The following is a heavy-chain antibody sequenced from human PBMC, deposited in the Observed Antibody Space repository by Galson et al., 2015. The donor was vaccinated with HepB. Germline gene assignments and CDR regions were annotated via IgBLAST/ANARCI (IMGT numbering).Heavy chain of an antibody. J-gene: IGHJ6*02. D-gene: IGHD6-19*01. CDR2: IDPSDSYT. CDR3: ARRPGSVVAGYYYYYGMDV. Sequence: QSGAEVKKPGESLRISCKGSGYSFTSYWISWVRQMPGKGLEWMGRIDPSDSYTNYSPSFQGHVTISADKSISTAYLQWSSLKASDTAMYYCARRPGSVVAGYYYYYGMDVWGQGTTVTVSS. CDR1: GYSFTSYW. V-gene: IGHV5-10-1*01.